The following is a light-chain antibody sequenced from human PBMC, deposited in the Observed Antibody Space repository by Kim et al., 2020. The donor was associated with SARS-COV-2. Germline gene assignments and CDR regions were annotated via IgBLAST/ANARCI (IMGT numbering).Light chain of an antibody. V-gene: IGKV1-27*01. CDR2: AAS. CDR3: QKYNSAPLT. Sequence: ASVGDRFTITGRASQGISNYLAWYQQKPGKVPKLLIYAASTLQSGVPSRFSGSGSGTDFTLTISSLLPEDVATYYCQKYNSAPLTFGGGTKVDIK. J-gene: IGKJ4*01. CDR1: QGISNY.